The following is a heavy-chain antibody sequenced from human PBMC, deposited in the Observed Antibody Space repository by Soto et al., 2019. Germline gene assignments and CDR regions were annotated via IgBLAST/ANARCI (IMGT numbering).Heavy chain of an antibody. CDR1: GYTFTSYG. J-gene: IGHJ6*02. D-gene: IGHD3-10*01. CDR2: ISAYNGNT. CDR3: ARDRVVRNYYYGMDV. V-gene: IGHV1-18*01. Sequence: ASVKVSCKASGYTFTSYGISWVRQAPGQGLEWMGWISAYNGNTNYPQKLQGRVTMTTDTSTSTAYMELRSLRSDDTAVYYCARDRVVRNYYYGMDVWGQGTTVTVSS.